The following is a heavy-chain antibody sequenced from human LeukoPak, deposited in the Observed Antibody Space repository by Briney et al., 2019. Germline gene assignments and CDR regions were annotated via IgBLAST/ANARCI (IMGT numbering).Heavy chain of an antibody. CDR1: GFTFSTYG. CDR2: IWSDGNNK. V-gene: IGHV3-33*06. CDR3: VKERGPFDAFDI. J-gene: IGHJ3*02. Sequence: GRSLRLSCAATGFTFSTYGMHWVRQAPGKGLEWVAVIWSDGNNKFYADSVKGRFTFSRDSSRNTLSLQMNSLRAEDTAVYYCVKERGPFDAFDIWGQGTMVTVSS.